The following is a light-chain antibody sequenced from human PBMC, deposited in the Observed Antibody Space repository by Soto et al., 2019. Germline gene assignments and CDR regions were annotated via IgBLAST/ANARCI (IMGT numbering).Light chain of an antibody. CDR3: QQRYAWPPIT. CDR2: DAS. J-gene: IGKJ5*01. CDR1: RSVRSY. V-gene: IGKV3-11*01. Sequence: EIVLTQSPATLSLSPGERATISCRASRSVRSYLAWYQQKPCQAPRLLIYDASNRAAGIPARFSGSGSETDFTLTISNLEPEDFAVYYCQQRYAWPPITFGQGTRLEIK.